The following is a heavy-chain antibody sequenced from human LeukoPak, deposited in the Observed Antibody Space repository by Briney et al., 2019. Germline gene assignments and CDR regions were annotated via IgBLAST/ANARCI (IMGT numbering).Heavy chain of an antibody. V-gene: IGHV4-39*07. D-gene: IGHD2-21*01. CDR2: VHYGGST. J-gene: IGHJ4*02. Sequence: WETLSLTCTVSGGCIRSNNYFWAWIRQPPGKGLEWIGSVHYGGSTYYNPSLASRATITLDSSKKQVSLKMTSVTATDTAVYYCAKEIYFFEQWGQGTLVTVSS. CDR1: GGCIRSNNYF. CDR3: AKEIYFFEQ.